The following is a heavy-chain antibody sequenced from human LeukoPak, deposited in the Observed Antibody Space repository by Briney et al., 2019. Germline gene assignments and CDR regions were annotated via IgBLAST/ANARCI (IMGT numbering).Heavy chain of an antibody. D-gene: IGHD2-2*01. CDR2: ISGSGSST. CDR3: AKDGYCSSTSCQYNWFDP. CDR1: GFTFSSYA. J-gene: IGHJ5*02. V-gene: IGHV3-23*01. Sequence: GGSLRLSCAASGFTFSSYAMSWVRQAPGRGLEWVSGISGSGSSTYYADSVKGRLTISRDNSKNHLYLQMNSLRAEDTAVYYCAKDGYCSSTSCQYNWFDPWGQGTLVTVSS.